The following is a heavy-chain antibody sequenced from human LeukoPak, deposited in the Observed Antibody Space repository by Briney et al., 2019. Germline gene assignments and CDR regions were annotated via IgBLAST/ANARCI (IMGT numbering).Heavy chain of an antibody. CDR3: ASDGSLPYFDY. Sequence: SETLSLTCAVYGGSFSGYYWSWIRQPPGKGLEWIGEINHSGSTNHNPSLKSRVTISVDTSKNQFSLKLSSVTAADTAVYYCASDGSLPYFDYWGQGTLVTVSS. V-gene: IGHV4-34*01. D-gene: IGHD1-14*01. J-gene: IGHJ4*02. CDR1: GGSFSGYY. CDR2: INHSGST.